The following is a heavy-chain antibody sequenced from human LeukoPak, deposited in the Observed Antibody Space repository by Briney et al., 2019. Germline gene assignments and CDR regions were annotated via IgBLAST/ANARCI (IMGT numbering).Heavy chain of an antibody. CDR1: GGTFSSYA. J-gene: IGHJ4*02. CDR2: IIPIFGTA. D-gene: IGHD4-17*01. Sequence: ASVKVSCKASGGTFSSYAISWVRQAPGQGLEWMGRIIPIFGTANYAQKFQGRVTITTDESTSTAYMELSSLRSEDTVVYYCARGRGDYRLSPFDYWGQGALVTVSS. V-gene: IGHV1-69*05. CDR3: ARGRGDYRLSPFDY.